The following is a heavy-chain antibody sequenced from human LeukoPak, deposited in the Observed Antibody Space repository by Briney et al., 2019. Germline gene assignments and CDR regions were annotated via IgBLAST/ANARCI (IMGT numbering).Heavy chain of an antibody. CDR3: AKGSSGSYYPGYFDY. D-gene: IGHD1-26*01. Sequence: GGSLRLSCAASGFTFGSFALSWVRQAPGKGLEWVSAISGSGGSSYYVDSVKGRFTIPRDNSKNTLYLQMNSLRADDTAVYYCAKGSSGSYYPGYFDYWGQGTLVTVSS. CDR1: GFTFGSFA. CDR2: ISGSGGSS. V-gene: IGHV3-23*01. J-gene: IGHJ4*02.